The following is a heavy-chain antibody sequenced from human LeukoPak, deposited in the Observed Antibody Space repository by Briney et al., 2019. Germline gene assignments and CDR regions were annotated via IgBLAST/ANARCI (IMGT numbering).Heavy chain of an antibody. CDR3: ARGDRPCSGDRCYLGVFDY. D-gene: IGHD2-15*01. Sequence: SETLSLTWLSKGGPFRDYYWAWFRHPQGKGRDTIGEINHSGTTNYNPSLKSRVTMSVDTSKNQFSLKLSSVTAADTAVYYCARGDRPCSGDRCYLGVFDYWSQETLVTVSS. J-gene: IGHJ4*02. V-gene: IGHV4-34*01. CDR1: GGPFRDYY. CDR2: INHSGTT.